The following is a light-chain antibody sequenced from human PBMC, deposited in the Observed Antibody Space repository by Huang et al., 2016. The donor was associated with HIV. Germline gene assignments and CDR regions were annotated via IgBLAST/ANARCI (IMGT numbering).Light chain of an antibody. CDR1: QSVRSN. J-gene: IGKJ1*01. Sequence: EIVMTQSPATLSVSPGERATLSCRASQSVRSNLAWYQQKLGQAPRLLIYGASTRATGIPARFSGSGSGTDFTLTISSLLSEDFAVYYCQQYDNWPLTFGQGTKVEIK. CDR2: GAS. CDR3: QQYDNWPLT. V-gene: IGKV3-15*01.